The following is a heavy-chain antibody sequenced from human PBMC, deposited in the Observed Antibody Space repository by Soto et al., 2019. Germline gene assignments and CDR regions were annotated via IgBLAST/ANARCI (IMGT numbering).Heavy chain of an antibody. CDR1: GYSIRTYY. CDR2: INHNGNT. V-gene: IGHV4-59*01. Sequence: SETLSLTCTVSGYSIRTYYWGWIRQPPGKGLEWIGYINHNGNTNYNPSLQSRVTISADTSKNKFSLNLTSVTAADTAVYYCAADRGRGIIRFWGWGTLVTISS. CDR3: AADRGRGIIRF. D-gene: IGHD1-20*01. J-gene: IGHJ4*02.